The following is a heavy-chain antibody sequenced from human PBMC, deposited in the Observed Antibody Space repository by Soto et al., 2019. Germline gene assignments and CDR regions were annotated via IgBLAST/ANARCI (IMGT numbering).Heavy chain of an antibody. J-gene: IGHJ1*01. Sequence: QVQLVESGGGVVQPGTSLRVYCVGSGFTFRSYVIHWVRQAPGKGLEWVALTSYDGSDKYYDDSVRGRFTISRDNSRNIVDLQMDSLRLEDTALYYCARWGTTGGLDVWGQGTLVSV. CDR2: TSYDGSDK. V-gene: IGHV3-30*19. D-gene: IGHD3-16*01. CDR1: GFTFRSYV. CDR3: ARWGTTGGLDV.